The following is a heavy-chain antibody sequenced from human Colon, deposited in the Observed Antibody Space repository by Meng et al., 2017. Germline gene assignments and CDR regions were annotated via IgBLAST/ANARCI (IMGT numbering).Heavy chain of an antibody. CDR3: ARGMTTVTLGGTFDP. J-gene: IGHJ5*02. Sequence: GSLRLSCTVSGYSISSGYYWGWIRQPPGKGLEWIGSIYHSGSTYYNPSLKSRVTISVDTSKNQFSLKLSSVTAADTAVYYCARGMTTVTLGGTFDPWSQGTLVTVSS. D-gene: IGHD4-17*01. CDR1: GYSISSGYY. CDR2: IYHSGST. V-gene: IGHV4-38-2*02.